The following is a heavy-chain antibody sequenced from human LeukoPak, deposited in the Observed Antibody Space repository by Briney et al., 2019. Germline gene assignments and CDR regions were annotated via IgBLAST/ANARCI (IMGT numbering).Heavy chain of an antibody. D-gene: IGHD6-19*01. J-gene: IGHJ4*02. CDR2: ISNDGSNK. V-gene: IGHV3-30*04. Sequence: GRSLRLSCAASGFTFSRYAMHCVRQAPGKGLAWVTVISNDGSNKYYADSVKGRFTISRDNSKNTQYLQMNSLRAEDTAVYYCARGHMSSGWWIRCDFWGRGTLVTVSS. CDR1: GFTFSRYA. CDR3: ARGHMSSGWWIRCDF.